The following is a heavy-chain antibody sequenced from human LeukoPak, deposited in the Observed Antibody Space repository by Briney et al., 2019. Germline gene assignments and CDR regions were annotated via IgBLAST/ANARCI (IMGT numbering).Heavy chain of an antibody. CDR3: AKDWQQLVPNWFDP. CDR1: GLTFSSYA. CDR2: ISGSGGST. J-gene: IGHJ5*02. D-gene: IGHD6-13*01. Sequence: PGGSLRLSCAASGLTFSSYAMSWVRQAPGKGPEWVSAISGSGGSTYYADSVKGRFTISRDNSKNTLYLQMNSLRAEDTAVYYCAKDWQQLVPNWFDPWGQGTLVTVSS. V-gene: IGHV3-23*01.